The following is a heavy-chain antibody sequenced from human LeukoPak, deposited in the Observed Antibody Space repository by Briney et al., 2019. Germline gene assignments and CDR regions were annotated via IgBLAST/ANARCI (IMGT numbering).Heavy chain of an antibody. J-gene: IGHJ6*03. Sequence: ASVKVSCKASGGTFSSYAISWVRQAPGQGLEWMGGIIPIFGTANYAQKFQGRVTITTDESTSTAYMELSSLRSEDTAVYYCARVVAVATITNYYYYMDVWGKGTTVTVSS. CDR3: ARVVAVATITNYYYYMDV. V-gene: IGHV1-69*05. D-gene: IGHD5-24*01. CDR2: IIPIFGTA. CDR1: GGTFSSYA.